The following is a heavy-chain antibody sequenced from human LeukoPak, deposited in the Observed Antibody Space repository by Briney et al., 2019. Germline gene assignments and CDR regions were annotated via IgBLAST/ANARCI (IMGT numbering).Heavy chain of an antibody. CDR1: GYTFTGYY. J-gene: IGHJ6*02. V-gene: IGHV1-2*02. CDR2: INPNSGGT. D-gene: IGHD6-13*01. Sequence: ASVKVSCKASGYTFTGYYMHWVRQAPGQGLEWMGWINPNSGGTNYAQKFQGRVTMTRDTSISTAYMELSRLRSDDTAVYYCARMSIAAAGIPDYYYYGMGVWGQGTTVTVSS. CDR3: ARMSIAAAGIPDYYYYGMGV.